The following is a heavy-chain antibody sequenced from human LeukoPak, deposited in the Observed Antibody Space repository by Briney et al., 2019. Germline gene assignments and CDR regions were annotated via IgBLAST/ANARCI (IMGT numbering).Heavy chain of an antibody. D-gene: IGHD6-13*01. Sequence: ASVKVSCKASGYTFTSYDINWVRQATGQGLEWMGWMNPNSGNTGHAQKFQGRVTMTRNTSISTAYMELSSLRSEDTAVYYCARGPPYIAAAGTAFDYWGQGTLVTVSS. CDR2: MNPNSGNT. V-gene: IGHV1-8*01. CDR3: ARGPPYIAAAGTAFDY. J-gene: IGHJ4*02. CDR1: GYTFTSYD.